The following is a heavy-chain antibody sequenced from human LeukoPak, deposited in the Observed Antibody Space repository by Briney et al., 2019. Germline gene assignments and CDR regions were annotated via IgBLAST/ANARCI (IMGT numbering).Heavy chain of an antibody. J-gene: IGHJ4*02. V-gene: IGHV1-2*02. Sequence: ASVKVSCKASGYTFTGYYIHWVRQAPGQGLEWMGWINPNSGGTNYAQKFQGRVTMTRDTSISTAYMELSRLRSDDTAVYYCARGLQTLSGYDLYYFDYWGQETLVTVSS. CDR1: GYTFTGYY. CDR2: INPNSGGT. CDR3: ARGLQTLSGYDLYYFDY. D-gene: IGHD5-12*01.